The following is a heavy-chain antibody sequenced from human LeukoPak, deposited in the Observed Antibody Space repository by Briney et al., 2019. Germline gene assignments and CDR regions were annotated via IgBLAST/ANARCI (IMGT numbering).Heavy chain of an antibody. CDR3: ARDRWQQLVFFDY. CDR2: IKQDGSEK. D-gene: IGHD6-13*01. V-gene: IGHV3-7*01. Sequence: GGSLRLSCAASGFTFSSYWMSWVRQAPGKGLEWVANIKQDGSEKYYVDSVKGRFTISRGNAKNSLYLQMNSLRAEDTAVYYCARDRWQQLVFFDYWGQGTLVTVSS. J-gene: IGHJ4*02. CDR1: GFTFSSYW.